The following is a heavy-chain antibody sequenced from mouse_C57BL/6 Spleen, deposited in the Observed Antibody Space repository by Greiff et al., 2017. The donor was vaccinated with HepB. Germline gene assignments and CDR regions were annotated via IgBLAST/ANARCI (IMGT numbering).Heavy chain of an antibody. J-gene: IGHJ3*01. CDR3: ARDRVGYYDYDGAWFAY. CDR1: GYSITSGYY. V-gene: IGHV3-6*01. D-gene: IGHD2-4*01. CDR2: ISYDGSN. Sequence: ESGPGLVKPSQSLSLTCSVTGYSITSGYYWNWIRQFPGNKLEWMGYISYDGSNNYNPSLKNRISITRDTSKNQFFLKLNSVTTEDTATYYCARDRVGYYDYDGAWFAYWGQGTLVTVSA.